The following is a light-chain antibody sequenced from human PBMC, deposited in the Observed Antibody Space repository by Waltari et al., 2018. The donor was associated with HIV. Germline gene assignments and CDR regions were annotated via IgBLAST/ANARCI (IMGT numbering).Light chain of an antibody. CDR3: SSYTVPGTL. V-gene: IGLV2-14*01. CDR1: SSDIGAYNY. CDR2: DVS. Sequence: SALTQPASVSGSPGQSITISCTGTSSDIGAYNYVSWYQQYPGKAPKLMIYDVSTRPSGFSTRFSGSKSGNTASLTISGLQAEDEADYYCSSYTVPGTLFGTGTRVTVL. J-gene: IGLJ1*01.